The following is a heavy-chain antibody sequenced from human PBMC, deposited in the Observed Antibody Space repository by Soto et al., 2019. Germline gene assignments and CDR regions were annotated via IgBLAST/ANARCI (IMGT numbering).Heavy chain of an antibody. V-gene: IGHV1-2*02. CDR1: GYSFTGYF. CDR2: TNPKSGVT. CDR3: ARAHERLQLGSSDY. Sequence: QVQLVQSGAEVKKPGASVKVSCKASGYSFTGYFMHWVRQVPGQGLEWMGWTNPKSGVTKYPQKFQGRVTMTRDTSISTAYMELTRLRSDDTAVYYCARAHERLQLGSSDYWGQGTLVTVSS. D-gene: IGHD6-25*01. J-gene: IGHJ4*02.